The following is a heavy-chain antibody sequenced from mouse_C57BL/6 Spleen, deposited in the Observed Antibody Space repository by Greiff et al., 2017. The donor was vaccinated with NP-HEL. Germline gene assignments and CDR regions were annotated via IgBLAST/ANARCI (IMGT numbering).Heavy chain of an antibody. CDR1: GYTFTSYW. V-gene: IGHV1-55*01. Sequence: QVHVKQPGAELVKPGASVKMSCKASGYTFTSYWITWVKQRPGQGLEWIGDIYPGSGSTNYNEKFKSKATLTVDTSSSTAYMQLSSLTSEDSAVYYCARWRGSRSFDYWGQGTTLTVSS. D-gene: IGHD1-1*01. J-gene: IGHJ2*01. CDR2: IYPGSGST. CDR3: ARWRGSRSFDY.